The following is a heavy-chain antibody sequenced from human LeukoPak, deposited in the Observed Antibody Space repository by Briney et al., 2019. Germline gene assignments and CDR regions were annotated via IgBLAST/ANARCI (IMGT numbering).Heavy chain of an antibody. Sequence: PSETLSHTCTVSGDSIRSSSYYWGWIRQPPGKGLEWIGSIYYSGSTYYNPSLKSRVTISVDTSKNQFSLKLSSVTAADTAVYYCARHHQNFLTGYYYYFDYWGQGTLVTVSS. CDR1: GDSIRSSSYY. J-gene: IGHJ4*02. V-gene: IGHV4-39*01. D-gene: IGHD3/OR15-3a*01. CDR2: IYYSGST. CDR3: ARHHQNFLTGYYYYFDY.